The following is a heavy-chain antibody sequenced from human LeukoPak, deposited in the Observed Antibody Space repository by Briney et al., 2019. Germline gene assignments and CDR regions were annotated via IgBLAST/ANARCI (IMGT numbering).Heavy chain of an antibody. CDR2: ISGSGGST. CDR1: GFTSSSYA. D-gene: IGHD3-10*01. J-gene: IGHJ3*02. V-gene: IGHV3-23*01. Sequence: PGGSLRLSCAASGFTSSSYAMSWVRQAPGKGLEWVSAISGSGGSTYYADSVKGRFTISRDNAKNSLYLQMNSLRAEDTAVYYCAREQLYYYGSGSPRGRAFDIWGQGTMVTVSS. CDR3: AREQLYYYGSGSPRGRAFDI.